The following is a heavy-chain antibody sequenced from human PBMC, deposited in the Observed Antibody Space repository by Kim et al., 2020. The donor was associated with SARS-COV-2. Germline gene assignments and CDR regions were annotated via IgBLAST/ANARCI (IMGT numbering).Heavy chain of an antibody. CDR2: INHSGST. V-gene: IGHV4-34*01. CDR1: GGSFSGYY. D-gene: IGHD6-13*01. CDR3: ARGRRRAAPKIRVGMDV. J-gene: IGHJ6*02. Sequence: SETLSLTCAVYGGSFSGYYWSWIRQPPGKGLEWIGEINHSGSTNYNPSLKSRVTISVDTSKNQFSLKLSSVTAADTAVYYCARGRRRAAPKIRVGMDVWGQGTTVTVSS.